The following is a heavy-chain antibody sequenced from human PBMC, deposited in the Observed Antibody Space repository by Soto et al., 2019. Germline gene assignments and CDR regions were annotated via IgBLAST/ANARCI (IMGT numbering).Heavy chain of an antibody. CDR1: GGTFSSYA. J-gene: IGHJ6*02. CDR2: IIPIFGTA. V-gene: IGHV1-69*01. D-gene: IGHD6-13*01. CDR3: ARDGIAAAGTFYYYGMDV. Sequence: QVQLVQSGAEVKKPGSSVKVSCKASGGTFSSYAISWVRQAPGQGLEWMGGIIPIFGTANYAQKFQGRVTITADEYTSTAYLELSSLRSEDTAVYYCARDGIAAAGTFYYYGMDVWGQGTTVTVSS.